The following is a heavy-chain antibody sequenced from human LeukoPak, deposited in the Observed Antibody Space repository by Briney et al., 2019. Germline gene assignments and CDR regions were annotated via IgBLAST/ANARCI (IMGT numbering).Heavy chain of an antibody. CDR1: GGNFRNYG. CDR2: MLPIFGTA. D-gene: IGHD2-2*02. CDR3: ARVPNSDIVVVPAAIPAPYFDY. Sequence: GASVKVSCKASGGNFRNYGFHWVRQAPGQGLEWMGGMLPIFGTANYAQKFQGRVTITADESTSTAYMELSSLRSEDTAVYYRARVPNSDIVVVPAAIPAPYFDYWGQGTLVTVSS. V-gene: IGHV1-69*13. J-gene: IGHJ4*02.